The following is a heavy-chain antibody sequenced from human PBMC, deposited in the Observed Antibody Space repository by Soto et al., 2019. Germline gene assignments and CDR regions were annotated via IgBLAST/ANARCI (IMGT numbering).Heavy chain of an antibody. V-gene: IGHV4-30-2*01. CDR2: IYHSGST. D-gene: IGHD6-13*01. CDR1: GGSISSGGYS. Sequence: QLQLQESGSGLVKPSQTLSLTCAVSGGSISSGGYSWNWIRQPPGKGLEWIGYIYHSGSTYYNPSLKSRVTITVDRSKNQFSLKLSSVTAADTAVYYCASSHAGEHITAAVHWGQGTLVTVSS. J-gene: IGHJ4*02. CDR3: ASSHAGEHITAAVH.